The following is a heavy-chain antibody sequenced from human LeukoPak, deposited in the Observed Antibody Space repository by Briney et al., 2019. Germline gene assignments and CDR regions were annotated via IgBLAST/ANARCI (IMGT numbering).Heavy chain of an antibody. CDR2: LSGSGGST. CDR1: GFTFSTYV. V-gene: IGHV3-23*01. D-gene: IGHD5-24*01. Sequence: GGSLRLSCAASGFTFSTYVMTWVRQAPGKGLEWVSALSGSGGSTFYADSVKGRFTISRDNSNSTLYLQMNSLRAEDTAVYYCARDRVEMATIWNYYFDYWGQGTLVTVSS. J-gene: IGHJ4*02. CDR3: ARDRVEMATIWNYYFDY.